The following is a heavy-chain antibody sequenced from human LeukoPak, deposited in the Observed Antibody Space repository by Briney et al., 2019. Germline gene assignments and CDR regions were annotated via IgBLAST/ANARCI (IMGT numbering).Heavy chain of an antibody. J-gene: IGHJ4*01. D-gene: IGHD2/OR15-2a*01. Sequence: PGGSLRLSCAASGFSISDYWMNWVRLVPRKGLEWVANINEDGTIQDYVASVRGRFTISRNNAKNSLYLQMNSLGAEDTAVYYCASRESSMARSHWGHGTLVTVSS. CDR1: GFSISDYW. V-gene: IGHV3-7*01. CDR2: INEDGTIQ. CDR3: ASRESSMARSH.